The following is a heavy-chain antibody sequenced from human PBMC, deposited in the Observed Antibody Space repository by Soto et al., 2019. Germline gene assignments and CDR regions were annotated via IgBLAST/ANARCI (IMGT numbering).Heavy chain of an antibody. Sequence: SETLSLTCTVSGVSITSYFWSWIRQTPGKGLDWIGSISFSGATYSNPSLKGRAALSVDTSENHLSLTLNSVTSADTAVYFCARDRRDGYKRYFHFSGPANQVTVSS. CDR2: ISFSGAT. V-gene: IGHV4-59*01. CDR3: ARDRRDGYKRYFHF. CDR1: GVSITSYF. J-gene: IGHJ4*02. D-gene: IGHD5-12*01.